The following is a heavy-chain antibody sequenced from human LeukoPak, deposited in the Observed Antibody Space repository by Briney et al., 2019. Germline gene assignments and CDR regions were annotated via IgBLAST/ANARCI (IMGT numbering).Heavy chain of an antibody. CDR2: ISGSGGST. D-gene: IGHD3-22*01. Sequence: TGGSLRLSCAASGFTFSSYWMHWVRQAPGKGLEWVSAISGSGGSTYYADSVKGRFTISRDNSKNTLYLQMNSLRAEDTAVYYCANGFLVVITHWGQGTLVTVSS. V-gene: IGHV3-23*01. CDR1: GFTFSSYW. CDR3: ANGFLVVITH. J-gene: IGHJ4*02.